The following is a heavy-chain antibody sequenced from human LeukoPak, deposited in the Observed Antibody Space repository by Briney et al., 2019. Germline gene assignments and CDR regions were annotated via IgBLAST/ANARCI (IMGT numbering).Heavy chain of an antibody. Sequence: SETLSLTCTVSGGSISSYYWSWIRQPPGKGLEWIGYIYYSGSTNYNPSLKSRVTISVDTSRNQFSLKLSSVTAADTAVYYCARDSSSFNAYNFDYWGQGTLVTVSS. D-gene: IGHD6-6*01. CDR2: IYYSGST. CDR1: GGSISSYY. CDR3: ARDSSSFNAYNFDY. J-gene: IGHJ4*02. V-gene: IGHV4-59*01.